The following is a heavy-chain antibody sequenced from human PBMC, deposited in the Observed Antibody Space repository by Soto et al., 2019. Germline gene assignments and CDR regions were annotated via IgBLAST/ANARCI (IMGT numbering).Heavy chain of an antibody. CDR2: INHSGST. J-gene: IGHJ4*02. Sequence: QVQLQQWGAGLLKPSETLSLTCAVYGGSFSGYYWGWIRQPPGKGLEWIGEINHSGSTNYNPSLKSRVTISVDTSKNPFSLKLSSVTAADTAVYYCARALVVVPAAIGSFFDYWGQGTLVTVSS. V-gene: IGHV4-34*01. CDR1: GGSFSGYY. D-gene: IGHD2-2*01. CDR3: ARALVVVPAAIGSFFDY.